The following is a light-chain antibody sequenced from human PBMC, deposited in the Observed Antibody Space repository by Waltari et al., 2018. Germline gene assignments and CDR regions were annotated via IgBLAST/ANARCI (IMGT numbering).Light chain of an antibody. V-gene: IGKV1-39*01. J-gene: IGKJ3*01. CDR2: TAS. Sequence: DIQMTQSPSPLSASVGDRVTITCRASQRINTYLNWYQQKPGKAPKLLIYTASTLQSGVPSRFSGSGSGTEFTLTINTLQPDDFAIYYCQQSYISPPLTFGPGTIVDV. CDR1: QRINTY. CDR3: QQSYISPPLT.